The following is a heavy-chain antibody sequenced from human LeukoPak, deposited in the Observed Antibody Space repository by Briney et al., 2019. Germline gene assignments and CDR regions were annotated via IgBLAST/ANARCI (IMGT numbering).Heavy chain of an antibody. J-gene: IGHJ4*02. CDR2: ISWNSGSI. D-gene: IGHD6-13*01. Sequence: PGGSLGLSCAASGFTFDDYAMHWVRQAPGKGLEWVSGISWNSGSIGYADSVKGRFTISRDNAKNSLYLQMNSLRAEDMALYYCAKYLGWGSSSWSGGGYFDYWGQGTLVTVSS. CDR3: AKYLGWGSSSWSGGGYFDY. V-gene: IGHV3-9*03. CDR1: GFTFDDYA.